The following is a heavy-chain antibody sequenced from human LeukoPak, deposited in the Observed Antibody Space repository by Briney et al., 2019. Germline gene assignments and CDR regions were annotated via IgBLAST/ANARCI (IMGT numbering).Heavy chain of an antibody. V-gene: IGHV4-34*01. D-gene: IGHD1-26*01. CDR3: ARSGSYFDS. CDR1: GGSFSGYY. CDR2: INHSGST. Sequence: PSETLFLTCAVYGGSFSGYYWSWIRQPPGKGLEWIGEINHSGSTNYNPSLKSRATLSVDTSKNHFSLKLTSVTAADTAVYYCARSGSYFDSWGQGTLVTVSS. J-gene: IGHJ4*02.